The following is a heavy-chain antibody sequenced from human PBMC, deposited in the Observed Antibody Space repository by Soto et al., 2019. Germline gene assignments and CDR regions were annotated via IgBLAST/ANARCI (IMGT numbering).Heavy chain of an antibody. Sequence: QVQLQESGPGLVKPSETLSLTCAVSGDSISTSYWTWIRQSPGKGLECIGCIHYSGKSNYSPSLKSRVTMSVDTSKNQFSLKLNSMTAADTAVYYCARVGGSGWNFDSWGQGILVTVSS. CDR3: ARVGGSGWNFDS. D-gene: IGHD6-19*01. V-gene: IGHV4-59*01. CDR1: GDSISTSY. J-gene: IGHJ4*02. CDR2: IHYSGKS.